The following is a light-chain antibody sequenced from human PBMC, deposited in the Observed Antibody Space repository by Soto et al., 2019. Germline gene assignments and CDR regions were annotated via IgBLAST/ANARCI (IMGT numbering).Light chain of an antibody. CDR2: EAS. J-gene: IGKJ2*03. Sequence: EIVMTQSPVTLSASPGERVTLSCRASKSVDINLAWYQQKPGQAPRLLIYEASTRATDIPSRFSGSGSGTDFTLTISSLRPEDFAMYFCQQYSKWPPRYSFGQGTKVEIK. CDR3: QQYSKWPPRYS. V-gene: IGKV3-15*01. CDR1: KSVDIN.